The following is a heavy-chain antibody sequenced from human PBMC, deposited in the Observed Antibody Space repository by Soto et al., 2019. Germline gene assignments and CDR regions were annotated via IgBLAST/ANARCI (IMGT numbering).Heavy chain of an antibody. CDR2: INHSGST. CDR1: GGSFSGYY. CDR3: ARDTLTGLFDY. D-gene: IGHD2-8*02. V-gene: IGHV4-34*01. Sequence: QVQLQQWGAGLLKPSETLSLTCAVYGGSFSGYYWTWIRQPPGTGLEWIGEINHSGSTNYNPSLTXXVTISVDTSKNPFSLKLTSVTAADTAVYYCARDTLTGLFDYWGQGTLVTVSS. J-gene: IGHJ4*02.